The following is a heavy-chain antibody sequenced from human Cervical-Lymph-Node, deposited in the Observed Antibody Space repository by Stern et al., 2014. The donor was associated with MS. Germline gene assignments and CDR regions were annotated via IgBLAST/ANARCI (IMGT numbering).Heavy chain of an antibody. CDR3: ARVGTYDSSRYYHF. V-gene: IGHV1-2*04. D-gene: IGHD3-22*01. Sequence: QVQLGQSGAEVKKPGASVRLSCKASGYSFTGFYLHLVRQAPGQGLEWIGWINPNSGVTHYAEKFQDWVTMTRDTSISTAYMELRRLRSDDTAVYYCARVGTYDSSRYYHFWGQGTLVIVSS. CDR1: GYSFTGFY. CDR2: INPNSGVT. J-gene: IGHJ4*02.